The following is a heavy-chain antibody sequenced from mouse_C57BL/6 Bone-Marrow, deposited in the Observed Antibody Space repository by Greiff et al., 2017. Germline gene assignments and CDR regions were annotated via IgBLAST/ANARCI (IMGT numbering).Heavy chain of an antibody. V-gene: IGHV14-2*01. CDR1: GFNIKDYY. Sequence: EVKLQESGAELVKPGASVKLSCTASGFNIKDYYMHWVKQRTEQGLEWIGRIDPEDGETKYTPKFQGKATLAADTSSNTAYLQLSSLTSEDTAVYDCATGDSTLDYWGQGTSVTVSS. CDR2: IDPEDGET. J-gene: IGHJ4*01. CDR3: ATGDSTLDY.